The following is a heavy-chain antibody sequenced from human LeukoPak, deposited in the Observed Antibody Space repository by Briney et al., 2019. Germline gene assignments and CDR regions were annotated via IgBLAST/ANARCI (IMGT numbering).Heavy chain of an antibody. CDR3: ARGYYYGSGGSYYMDV. V-gene: IGHV4-59*01. CDR1: GGSISSYY. D-gene: IGHD3-10*01. J-gene: IGHJ6*03. CDR2: IYYSGST. Sequence: SETLSLTCTVSGGSISSYYWSWIRQPPGKGLEWIGYIYYSGSTNYNPSLKSRVTISVDTSKNQFSLKLSSVTAADTAVYYCARGYYYGSGGSYYMDVWGKGTTVTISS.